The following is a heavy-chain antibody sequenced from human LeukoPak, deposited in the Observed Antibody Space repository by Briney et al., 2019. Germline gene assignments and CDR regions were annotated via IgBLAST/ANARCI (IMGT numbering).Heavy chain of an antibody. CDR2: IIPIFGTA. J-gene: IGHJ4*02. CDR1: GGTFSSYA. Sequence: SVKVSCKASGGTFSSYAISWVRQAPGQGLEWMGGIIPIFGTANYAEKFQGRVTITADGSTSTAYMELSSLRSEDTAVYYCASPPIHYYDSSGYPYYFDYWGQGTLVTVSS. V-gene: IGHV1-69*01. D-gene: IGHD3-22*01. CDR3: ASPPIHYYDSSGYPYYFDY.